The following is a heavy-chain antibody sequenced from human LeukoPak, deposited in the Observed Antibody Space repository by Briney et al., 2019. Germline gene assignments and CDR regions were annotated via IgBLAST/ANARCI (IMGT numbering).Heavy chain of an antibody. CDR1: GFTFSSYG. J-gene: IGHJ4*02. V-gene: IGHV3-33*01. Sequence: PGRSLRLSCAASGFTFSSYGMHWVRQAPGKGLEWVAVIWYDGSNKYYADSVKGRFTISRDNSKNTLYLQMNSLGAEDTAVYYCARDPDYYDSSGLSDYWGQGTLVTVSS. CDR3: ARDPDYYDSSGLSDY. D-gene: IGHD3-22*01. CDR2: IWYDGSNK.